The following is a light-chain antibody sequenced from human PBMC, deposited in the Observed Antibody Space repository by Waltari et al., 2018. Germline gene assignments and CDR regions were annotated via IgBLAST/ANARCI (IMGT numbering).Light chain of an antibody. CDR3: QQYGSSPST. CDR1: QSVTNNC. J-gene: IGKJ3*01. CDR2: GAS. V-gene: IGKV3-20*01. Sequence: VLTQSPGTLSLSPGERATLACRASQSVTNNCLAWYQQELGQAPRLLSYGASSRAAGIPDRFSGSGSGTDFTLTIRRLEPEDFALYYCQQYGSSPSTFGPGTNVEIK.